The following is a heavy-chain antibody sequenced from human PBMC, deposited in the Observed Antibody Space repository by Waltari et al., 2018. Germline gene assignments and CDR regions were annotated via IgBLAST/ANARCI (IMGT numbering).Heavy chain of an antibody. Sequence: QVQLVQSGAEVKKPGSSVKVSCKASGGTFSSYAISWVRQAPGQGLEWMGGIIPILGIANYAQKFQGRVTITADKSTSTAYMEMSSLRSEDTAVYYCARDPFIAARRGWFDPWGQGTLVTVSS. CDR1: GGTFSSYA. CDR3: ARDPFIAARRGWFDP. J-gene: IGHJ5*02. CDR2: IIPILGIA. V-gene: IGHV1-69*10. D-gene: IGHD6-6*01.